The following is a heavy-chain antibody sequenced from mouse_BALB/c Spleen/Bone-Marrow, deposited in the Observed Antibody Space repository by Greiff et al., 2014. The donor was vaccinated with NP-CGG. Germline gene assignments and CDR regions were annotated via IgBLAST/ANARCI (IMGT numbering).Heavy chain of an antibody. V-gene: IGHV1S29*02. J-gene: IGHJ3*01. Sequence: VQLKESGPELVRPGASVKISCKASGYTFTDYNIYWVKQSHGKSLEWIGYIYPYSGGTGYNQKFKSKATLTVDNSFTTAYMELRSLTSEDSAVYYCARGNWDFAYWGQGTLVTVST. CDR3: ARGNWDFAY. CDR1: GYTFTDYN. D-gene: IGHD4-1*01. CDR2: IYPYSGGT.